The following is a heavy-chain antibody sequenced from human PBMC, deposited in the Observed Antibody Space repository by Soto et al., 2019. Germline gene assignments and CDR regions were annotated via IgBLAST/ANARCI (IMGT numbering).Heavy chain of an antibody. J-gene: IGHJ5*02. CDR1: GGSISSYY. Sequence: SETLSLTCTVSGGSISSYYWSWIRQPPGKGLEWIGYTYYSGSTNYNPSLKSRVTISVDTSKNQFSLKLSSVTAADTAVYYCARGLLLNWGWGGGNWFDPWGQGTLVTVSS. CDR3: ARGLLLNWGWGGGNWFDP. CDR2: TYYSGST. D-gene: IGHD7-27*01. V-gene: IGHV4-59*01.